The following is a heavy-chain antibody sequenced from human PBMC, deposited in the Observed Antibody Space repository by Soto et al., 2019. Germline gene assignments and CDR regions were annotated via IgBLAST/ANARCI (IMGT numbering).Heavy chain of an antibody. CDR2: IYSDGTT. CDR3: ARGYGTSYGSGF. Sequence: EVQLVETGGTLVQPGGSLRLSCAASGFSVRSSYMTWVRQAPAKGLEWVSHIYSDGTTHHADSVKGRVTITRDNSENTLYLQLTSLRTEDTALYYCARGYGTSYGSGFWGQGTLVTVSS. D-gene: IGHD5-18*01. V-gene: IGHV3-53*02. J-gene: IGHJ4*02. CDR1: GFSVRSSY.